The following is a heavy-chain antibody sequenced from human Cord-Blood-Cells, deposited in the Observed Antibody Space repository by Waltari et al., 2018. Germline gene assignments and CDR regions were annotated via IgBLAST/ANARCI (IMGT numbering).Heavy chain of an antibody. CDR1: GYTFTYRY. CDR3: ADGSSSSYYFDY. V-gene: IGHV1-45*02. Sequence: QMQLVQSGAEVKKTGSSVKVSCKASGYTFTYRYLHWVRQAPGQALEWMGWITTFNGKTNYAQKFQDRVTITRDRSMSTAYMELSSLRSEDTAMYYCADGSSSSYYFDYWGQGTLVTVSS. D-gene: IGHD6-6*01. CDR2: ITTFNGKT. J-gene: IGHJ4*02.